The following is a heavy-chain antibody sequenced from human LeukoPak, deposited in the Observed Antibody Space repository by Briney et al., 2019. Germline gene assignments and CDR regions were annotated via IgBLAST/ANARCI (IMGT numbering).Heavy chain of an antibody. CDR2: INPSGGST. Sequence: WVGIINPSGGSTSYAQKFQGRVTMTRDTSTSTVYMELSSLRSEDTAVYYCARGLLGYYFGYWGQGTLVTVSS. CDR3: ARGLLGYYFGY. D-gene: IGHD2-21*01. V-gene: IGHV1-46*01. J-gene: IGHJ4*02.